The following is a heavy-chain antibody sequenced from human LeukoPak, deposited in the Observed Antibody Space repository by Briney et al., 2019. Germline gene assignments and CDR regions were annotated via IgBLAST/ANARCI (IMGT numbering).Heavy chain of an antibody. CDR1: GGSFSGYY. J-gene: IGHJ4*02. Sequence: SETLSLTCAVYGGSFSGYYWSWIRQPPGKGLEWIGEINHSGSTNYNPSLKSRVTISVDTSKNQFSLKLSSVTAADTAVYYCARRKWGPGIAVAGTPPYFDYWGQGTLVTVSS. D-gene: IGHD6-19*01. CDR3: ARRKWGPGIAVAGTPPYFDY. V-gene: IGHV4-34*01. CDR2: INHSGST.